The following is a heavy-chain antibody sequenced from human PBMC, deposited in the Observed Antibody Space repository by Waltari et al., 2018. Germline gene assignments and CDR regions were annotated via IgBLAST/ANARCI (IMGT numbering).Heavy chain of an antibody. V-gene: IGHV3-7*01. CDR3: VRTFSAGTASLY. CDR1: GFVFRSSW. D-gene: IGHD6-13*01. CDR2: IKEDGSEK. J-gene: IGHJ4*02. Sequence: EVHLVESGGGLVQPGGSLRPSCAASGFVFRSSWMSWVRRAPGKWLRRGANIKEDGSEKYFVDFVRGRFTMSSDNAENSLSLQMSSLRSEDTALYYCVRTFSAGTASLYWGQGTLVSVSS.